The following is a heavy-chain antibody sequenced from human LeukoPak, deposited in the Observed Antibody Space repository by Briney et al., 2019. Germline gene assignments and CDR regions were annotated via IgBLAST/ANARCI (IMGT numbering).Heavy chain of an antibody. CDR2: INPSGGST. D-gene: IGHD3-9*01. CDR1: GYTFTSYY. Sequence: ASVKVSCEASGYTFTSYYMHWVRQAPGQGLEWMGIINPSGGSTSYAQKFQGRVTMTRDTSTSTVYMELSSLRSEDTAVYYCARDPEDILTGYSPWGQGTLVTVSS. CDR3: ARDPEDILTGYSP. J-gene: IGHJ4*02. V-gene: IGHV1-46*01.